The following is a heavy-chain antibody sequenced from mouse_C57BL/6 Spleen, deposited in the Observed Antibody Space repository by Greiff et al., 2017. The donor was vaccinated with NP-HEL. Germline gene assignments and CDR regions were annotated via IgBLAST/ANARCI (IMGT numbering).Heavy chain of an antibody. V-gene: IGHV1-82*01. CDR1: GYAFSSSW. D-gene: IGHD3-2*02. J-gene: IGHJ4*01. CDR3: ASPSGYGYYAMDY. CDR2: IYPGDGDT. Sequence: VQLQESGPELVKPGASVKISCKASGYAFSSSWMNWVKQRPGKGLEWIGRIYPGDGDTNYNGKFKGKATLTADKSSSTAYMQLSSLTSEDSAVYFCASPSGYGYYAMDYWGQGTSVTVSS.